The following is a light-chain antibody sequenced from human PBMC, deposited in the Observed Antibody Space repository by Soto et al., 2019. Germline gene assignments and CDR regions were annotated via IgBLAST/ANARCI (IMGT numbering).Light chain of an antibody. CDR1: QSVNSF. J-gene: IGKJ4*01. V-gene: IGKV3-11*01. CDR3: QQRSNRLLT. CDR2: DSS. Sequence: EIVLTQSPATLSLSPGERATLSCRASQSVNSFLAWYQQKPGQAPRLLIYDSSHRATGIPARFSGSRFGTDFTLTISSLEPEDFAVYYCQQRSNRLLTFGGGTKVEIK.